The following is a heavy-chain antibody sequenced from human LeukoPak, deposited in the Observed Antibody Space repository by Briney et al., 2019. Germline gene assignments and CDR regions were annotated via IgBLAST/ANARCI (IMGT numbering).Heavy chain of an antibody. V-gene: IGHV1-18*01. CDR2: ISAYNGNT. D-gene: IGHD2-15*01. CDR1: GGTFSSYA. J-gene: IGHJ3*02. Sequence: ASVKVSCKASGGTFSSYAISWVRQAPGQGLEWMGWISAYNGNTNYAQKLQDRVSMTTDTSTSTAYMELRSLRSDDTAVYYCARVVVVAVPPRVAHPDAFDIWGQGTMVTVSS. CDR3: ARVVVVAVPPRVAHPDAFDI.